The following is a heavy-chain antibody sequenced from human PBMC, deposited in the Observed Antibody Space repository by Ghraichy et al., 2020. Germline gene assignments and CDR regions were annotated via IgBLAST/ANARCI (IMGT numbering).Heavy chain of an antibody. D-gene: IGHD3-3*01. Sequence: GESLNISCAASGFTFSSYWMHWVRQAPGKGLVWVSRINSDGSSTSYADSVKGRFTISRDNAKNTLYLQMNSLRAEDTAVYYCARETPHRGTIFGVVNYGMDVWGQATTVTVSS. CDR1: GFTFSSYW. V-gene: IGHV3-74*01. CDR2: INSDGSST. CDR3: ARETPHRGTIFGVVNYGMDV. J-gene: IGHJ6*02.